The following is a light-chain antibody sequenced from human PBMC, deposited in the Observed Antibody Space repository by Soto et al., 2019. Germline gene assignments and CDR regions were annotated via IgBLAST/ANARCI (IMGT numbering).Light chain of an antibody. CDR3: RSYTSSSTLV. CDR2: EVT. J-gene: IGLJ2*01. CDR1: SSDVGGYNY. Sequence: QSALTQPPSASGSPGQSVTISCTGTSSDVGGYNYVSWYQQHPGKAPKLMIYEVTKRPSGVPDRFSGSKSGNTASLTVSGLQAEDEADYYCRSYTSSSTLVFGGGTKLTVL. V-gene: IGLV2-8*01.